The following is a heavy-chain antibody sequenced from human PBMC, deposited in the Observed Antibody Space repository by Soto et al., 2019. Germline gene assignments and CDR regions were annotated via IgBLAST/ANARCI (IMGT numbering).Heavy chain of an antibody. J-gene: IGHJ3*02. D-gene: IGHD2-2*01. CDR1: GFTFSSYS. CDR2: ISSSSSYI. CDR3: AREAVCSSTSGYVRGGGGAFDI. Sequence: EVQLVESGGGLVKPGGSLRLSCAASGFTFSSYSMNWVRQAPGKGLEWVSSISSSSSYIYYADSVKGRFTISRDNAKNSLYLQMNSLRAEDTAVYYCAREAVCSSTSGYVRGGGGAFDIWGQGTMVTVSS. V-gene: IGHV3-21*01.